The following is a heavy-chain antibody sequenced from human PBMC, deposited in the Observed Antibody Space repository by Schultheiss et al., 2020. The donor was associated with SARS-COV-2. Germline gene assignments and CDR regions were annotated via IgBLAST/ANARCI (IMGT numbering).Heavy chain of an antibody. V-gene: IGHV4-59*01. CDR1: GGSISSYY. CDR3: ARVRSATGVSDPVRFFDY. J-gene: IGHJ4*02. D-gene: IGHD7-27*01. CDR2: IYYSGST. Sequence: SQTLSLTCTVSGGSISSYYWSWIRQPPGKGLEWIGCIYYSGSTNYNPSLKSRVTISVDTSKNQFSLKLSSVTAADTAVYYCARVRSATGVSDPVRFFDYWGQGTLVTVSS.